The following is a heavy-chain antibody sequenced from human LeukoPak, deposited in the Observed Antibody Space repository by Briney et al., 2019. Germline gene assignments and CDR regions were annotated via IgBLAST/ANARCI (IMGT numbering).Heavy chain of an antibody. CDR2: INPNSGGT. Sequence: ASVKVSCKASGCTFTGYYMHWVRLAPGQGLEWMGWINPNSGGTNYAQKFQGRVTMTRDTSISTAYMELSRLRSDDTAVYYCARVMGQYSSAWTGWFDPWGQGTLVTVSS. CDR3: ARVMGQYSSAWTGWFDP. D-gene: IGHD6-19*01. J-gene: IGHJ5*02. V-gene: IGHV1-2*02. CDR1: GCTFTGYY.